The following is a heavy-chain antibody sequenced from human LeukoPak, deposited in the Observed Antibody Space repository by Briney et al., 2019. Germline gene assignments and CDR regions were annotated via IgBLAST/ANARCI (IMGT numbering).Heavy chain of an antibody. D-gene: IGHD5-24*01. Sequence: GGSLRLSCAASGFTFSAYSMTWVRQAPGKGLEWISYIGISSGNTKYADSVKGRFTISGDKAKNSLYLQMNSLRVEDTAVYYCARDYKYAFDNWGQGTLVTVSS. CDR1: GFTFSAYS. CDR3: ARDYKYAFDN. J-gene: IGHJ4*02. CDR2: IGISSGNT. V-gene: IGHV3-48*01.